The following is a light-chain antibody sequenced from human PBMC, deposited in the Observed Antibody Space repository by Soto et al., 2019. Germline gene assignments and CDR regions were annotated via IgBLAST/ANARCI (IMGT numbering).Light chain of an antibody. Sequence: QSVLTQPASVSGSPGQSITISCTGTSSDVVGYNYVSWYQHHPGKAPKLIIYDVSNRPSGVSIRFSGSKSDNTASLTISGLQPEDEADYHCNSYTTSNTRQIVFGTGTKVTVL. CDR3: NSYTTSNTRQIV. CDR1: SSDVVGYNY. CDR2: DVS. V-gene: IGLV2-14*03. J-gene: IGLJ1*01.